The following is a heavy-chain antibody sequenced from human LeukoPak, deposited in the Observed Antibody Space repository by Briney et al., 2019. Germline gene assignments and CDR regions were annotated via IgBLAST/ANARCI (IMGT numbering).Heavy chain of an antibody. CDR2: IRYDGSNK. J-gene: IGHJ3*02. CDR1: GFTFSSYG. D-gene: IGHD3-3*01. V-gene: IGHV3-30*02. Sequence: GGSLRLSCAASGFTFSSYGMHWVRQAPGKGLEWVAFIRYDGSNKYYADSVKGRFTIPRDNSKNTLYLQMNSLRAEDTAVYYCAESFWPPGKAALYIWGRGTMVTVSS. CDR3: AESFWPPGKAALYI.